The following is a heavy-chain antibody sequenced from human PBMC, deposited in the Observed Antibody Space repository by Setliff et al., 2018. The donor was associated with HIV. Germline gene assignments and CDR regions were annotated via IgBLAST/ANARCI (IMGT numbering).Heavy chain of an antibody. CDR3: ARDSAIVTTIIDHYYGMDV. CDR1: GYTFTDYA. Sequence: ASVKVSCKASGYTFTDYAIYWMRQAPGQRLEWLGWINAGNGNTGYSQNFQGRVTISRDTSASTAYMGLSSLRSEDTAVYYCARDSAIVTTIIDHYYGMDVWGQGTTVTVSS. J-gene: IGHJ6*02. V-gene: IGHV1-3*01. CDR2: INAGNGNT. D-gene: IGHD5-12*01.